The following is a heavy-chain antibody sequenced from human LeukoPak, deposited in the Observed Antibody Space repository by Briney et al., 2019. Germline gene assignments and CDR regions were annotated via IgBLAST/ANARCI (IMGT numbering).Heavy chain of an antibody. V-gene: IGHV3-20*04. D-gene: IGHD3-22*01. CDR3: ARDRDYYDSSGQPDY. Sequence: PGGSLRLSCAASGFTFDDYGMSWVRQAPGKGLEWVSGINWNGGSTGYADSVKGRFTISRDNAKNSLYLQMNSLRAEDTALYYCARDRDYYDSSGQPDYWGQGTLVTVSS. CDR2: INWNGGST. CDR1: GFTFDDYG. J-gene: IGHJ4*02.